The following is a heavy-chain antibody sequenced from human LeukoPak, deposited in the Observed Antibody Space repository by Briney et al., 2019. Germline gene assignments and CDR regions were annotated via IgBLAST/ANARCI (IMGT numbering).Heavy chain of an antibody. CDR3: ARGISPYYYDSSGYPFQH. CDR1: GGSISSYY. D-gene: IGHD3-22*01. J-gene: IGHJ1*01. Sequence: SETLSLTCTVSGGSISSYYWSWIRQPPGKGLGWIGYIDYSGSANYNPSLKSRVAISVDTSKNQFSLKLSSVTAADTAIYYCARGISPYYYDSSGYPFQHWGQGTLLTVSS. CDR2: IDYSGSA. V-gene: IGHV4-59*01.